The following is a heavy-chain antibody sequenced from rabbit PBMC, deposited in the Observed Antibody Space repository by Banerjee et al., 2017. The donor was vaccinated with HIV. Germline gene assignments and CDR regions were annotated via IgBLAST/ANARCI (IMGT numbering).Heavy chain of an antibody. Sequence: QEQLVESGGGLVQPGGSLKLSCKASGFDFSSYGVSWVRQAPGKGLEWIACINTSSGNIVYATWAKGRFTISKTSWTTVTLQMTSLTAADTATYFCARDLAGVIGWNFGLWGQGTLVTVS. D-gene: IGHD4-1*01. V-gene: IGHV1S45*01. CDR3: ARDLAGVIGWNFGL. CDR1: GFDFSSYG. J-gene: IGHJ4*01. CDR2: INTSSGNI.